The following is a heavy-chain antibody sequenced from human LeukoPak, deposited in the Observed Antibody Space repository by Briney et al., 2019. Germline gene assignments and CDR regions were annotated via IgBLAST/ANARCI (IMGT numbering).Heavy chain of an antibody. D-gene: IGHD3-10*01. CDR3: ARARQVGYWFDP. V-gene: IGHV4-34*01. CDR2: INHSGST. J-gene: IGHJ5*02. Sequence: SETLSLTCAVYGGSFSGYYWSWIRQPPGKGLEWIGEINHSGSTNYNPSLKSRVTISVDTSKNQFSLKLSSVTAADTAVYYCARARQVGYWFDPWGQGTLVTVSS. CDR1: GGSFSGYY.